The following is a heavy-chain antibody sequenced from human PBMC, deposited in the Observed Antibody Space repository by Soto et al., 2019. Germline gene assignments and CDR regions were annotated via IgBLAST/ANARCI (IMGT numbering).Heavy chain of an antibody. CDR1: GFTFSDYA. CDR3: AKGTRTSGWY. CDR2: ISGTGGTT. D-gene: IGHD6-19*01. J-gene: IGHJ4*02. Sequence: GGSLRLSCAASGFTFSDYAMSWVRQAPGKGLEWVSAISGTGGTTYYADSVEGRFTISRDNSKNTLYLQMSSLRAEDTAVYYCAKGTRTSGWYWGQGTPVTVSS. V-gene: IGHV3-23*01.